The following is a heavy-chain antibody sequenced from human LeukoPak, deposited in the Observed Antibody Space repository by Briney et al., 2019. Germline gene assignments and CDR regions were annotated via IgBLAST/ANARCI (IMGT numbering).Heavy chain of an antibody. CDR1: GFTFSSYA. D-gene: IGHD3-10*01. CDR3: AKVGVYGSGPFYFDY. J-gene: IGHJ4*02. CDR2: ISYDGSNK. V-gene: IGHV3-30-3*01. Sequence: GGSLRLSCAASGFTFSSYAMHWVRQAPGKGLEWVAVISYDGSNKYYADSVKGRFTISRDNSKNTLYLQMNSLRAEDTAVYYCAKVGVYGSGPFYFDYWGQGTLVTVSS.